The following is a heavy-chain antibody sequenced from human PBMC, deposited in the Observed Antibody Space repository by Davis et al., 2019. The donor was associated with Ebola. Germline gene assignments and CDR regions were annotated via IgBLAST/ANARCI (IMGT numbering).Heavy chain of an antibody. Sequence: HTSASLSLSCAASGFTFSRSSTNSVRLALGIGRLSLSRIIIVGSIISYSDSVKGRFTMSRDNAKNTLFLQMINLRVEDTGVYYRARDGENYSDLDYWGQGTLVAVS. CDR1: GFTFSRSS. CDR2: IIIVGSII. V-gene: IGHV3-74*01. D-gene: IGHD3-10*01. J-gene: IGHJ4*02. CDR3: ARDGENYSDLDY.